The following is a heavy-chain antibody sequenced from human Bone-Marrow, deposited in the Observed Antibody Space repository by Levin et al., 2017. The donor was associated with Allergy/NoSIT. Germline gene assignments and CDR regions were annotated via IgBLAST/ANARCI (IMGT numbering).Heavy chain of an antibody. D-gene: IGHD2-15*01. J-gene: IGHJ3*01. CDR3: ARDPPPYCGSSCSSRGV. V-gene: IGHV4-61*09. CDR2: ISTNGVA. Sequence: SETLSLTCSVSGGSITTGIYYWSWIRQPAQKGLEWIGHISTNGVAYYSPSLESRLTISLETSKNQVTLRLTSVTAADAAVYYCARDPPPYCGSSCSSRGVWGQGTMVTVSS. CDR1: GGSITTGIYY.